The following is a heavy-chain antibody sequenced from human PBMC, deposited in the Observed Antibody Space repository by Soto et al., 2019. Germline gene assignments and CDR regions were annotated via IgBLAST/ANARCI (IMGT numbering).Heavy chain of an antibody. CDR2: INDSGST. Sequence: QVQLQESGPGLVKPSETLSLTCIVSGVSITSHHWTWIRQPPGKGLEWIGNINDSGSTHYSPSLKSRLIISVDTSENQSSLKLSSVTTADTAVYYCTGGGSGHPFDSWGQGTLVTVSS. J-gene: IGHJ4*02. V-gene: IGHV4-59*11. D-gene: IGHD1-26*01. CDR1: GVSITSHH. CDR3: TGGGSGHPFDS.